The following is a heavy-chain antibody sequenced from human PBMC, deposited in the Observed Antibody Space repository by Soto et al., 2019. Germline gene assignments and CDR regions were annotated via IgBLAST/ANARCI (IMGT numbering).Heavy chain of an antibody. Sequence: EVQLVESGGGLVFPGGSLGLSCVASGFSFSDYSMNWVRQAPGKGLEWVSYISSISDNTQYADSVKGRFTVSRDNAKNSLFLQMDSLRDEDTAIYYCARLPKGSLVTAWGQGTLVTVSS. D-gene: IGHD2-21*02. CDR3: ARLPKGSLVTA. CDR1: GFSFSDYS. CDR2: ISSISDNT. J-gene: IGHJ4*02. V-gene: IGHV3-48*02.